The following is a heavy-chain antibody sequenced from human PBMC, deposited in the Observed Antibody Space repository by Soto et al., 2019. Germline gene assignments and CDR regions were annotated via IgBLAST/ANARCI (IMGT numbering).Heavy chain of an antibody. CDR3: ARGGLDSSGWYPSGAFDI. V-gene: IGHV3-13*01. J-gene: IGHJ3*02. CDR1: ECTFISYD. D-gene: IGHD6-19*01. Sequence: GCSVRLSCAASECTFISYDRHCVRQATGKGLEWVSAIGTAGDTYYPGSVKGRFTISRENAKNSLYLQMNSLRAEDTAVYYCARGGLDSSGWYPSGAFDIWGQGTMVTVSS. CDR2: IGTAGDT.